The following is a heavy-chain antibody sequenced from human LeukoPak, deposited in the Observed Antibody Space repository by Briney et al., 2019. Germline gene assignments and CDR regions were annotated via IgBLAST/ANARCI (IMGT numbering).Heavy chain of an antibody. D-gene: IGHD4-17*01. CDR3: ARDRRYGYIDY. CDR1: EFTFSNYW. CDR2: IKQDGSEK. Sequence: PGGSLRLSCAASEFTFSNYWMNWVRQAPGKGLEWVANIKQDGSEKYYVDSVKGRFTISRDNAKSSLYLQMNSLRAEDTAVYYCARDRRYGYIDYWGQGTLVTVSS. J-gene: IGHJ4*02. V-gene: IGHV3-7*04.